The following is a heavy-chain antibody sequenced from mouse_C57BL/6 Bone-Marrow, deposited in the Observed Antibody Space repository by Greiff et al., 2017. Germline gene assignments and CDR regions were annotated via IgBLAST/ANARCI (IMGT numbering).Heavy chain of an antibody. CDR3: TTDYYGSHWYFDV. Sequence: EVQLQQSGAGLVRPGASVKLSCTASGFNIKDDYMHWVKQRPEQGLEWIGWIDPENGDTEYASKFQGKATITADTSSNTAYLQLSSLTSEDTAVYYCTTDYYGSHWYFDVWGTGTTVTVSS. CDR1: GFNIKDDY. V-gene: IGHV14-4*01. CDR2: IDPENGDT. J-gene: IGHJ1*03. D-gene: IGHD1-1*01.